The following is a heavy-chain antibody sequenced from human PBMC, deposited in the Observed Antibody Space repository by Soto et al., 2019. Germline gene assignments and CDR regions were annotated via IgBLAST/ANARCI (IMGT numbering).Heavy chain of an antibody. CDR2: ISPYDGST. CDR1: GFTFTXXX. D-gene: IGHD6-25*01. CDR3: ARGDGRGSSGFYYYYGMDV. J-gene: IGHJ6*02. V-gene: IGHV1-46*01. Sequence: QVQLVQSXAEVKKPGASVKVSCKASGFTFTXXXFXXVRQAPRQGLEWMGIISPYDGSTNYVQSLQGRVTMTSDTSTSTVYMELSSLRSEDTAVYYCARGDGRGSSGFYYYYGMDVWGHGTTVTVSS.